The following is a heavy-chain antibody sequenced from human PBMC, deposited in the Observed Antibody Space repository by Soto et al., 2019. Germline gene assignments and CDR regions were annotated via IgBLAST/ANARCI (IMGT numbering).Heavy chain of an antibody. CDR1: GFTFSDYA. J-gene: IGHJ4*02. CDR2: VSHDGRNT. D-gene: IGHD6-19*01. CDR3: VQTTGWPGFDF. Sequence: VQLVESGGGVVQPGRSLRLSCAASGFTFSDYAMHWVRQAPGKGLEWVAVVSHDGRNTHYADSVKGRFTISRDSSKNTVSLEMTSLRAEDTAVYYCVQTTGWPGFDFWGQGTLVTVSS. V-gene: IGHV3-30*03.